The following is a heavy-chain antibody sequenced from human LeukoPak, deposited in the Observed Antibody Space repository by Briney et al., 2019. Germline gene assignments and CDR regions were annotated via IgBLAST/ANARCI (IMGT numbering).Heavy chain of an antibody. Sequence: GASVKVSCKASGYTFTDYYIHWVRQAPGQGLEWMGWVIPNSGGSNYAQQFQGRVTMTRDTSISTAYMELSRLTSDDTAVYYCARLSSSSWYFGSWFPPDYWGQGTLVTVSS. CDR3: ARLSSSSWYFGSWFPPDY. J-gene: IGHJ4*02. CDR2: VIPNSGGS. V-gene: IGHV1-2*02. CDR1: GYTFTDYY. D-gene: IGHD6-13*01.